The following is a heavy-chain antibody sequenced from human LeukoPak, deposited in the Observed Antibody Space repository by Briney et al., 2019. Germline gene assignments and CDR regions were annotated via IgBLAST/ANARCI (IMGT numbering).Heavy chain of an antibody. CDR3: AREFAHRGIVAYDY. Sequence: GGSLRLSCAASGFTFSSYSMNWVRQAPGKGLEWVSYISSSGSTIYYADSVKGRFTISRDNAKNSLYLQMNSLRAEDTAVYYCAREFAHRGIVAYDYWGQGTLVTVSS. J-gene: IGHJ4*02. CDR2: ISSSGSTI. CDR1: GFTFSSYS. V-gene: IGHV3-48*04. D-gene: IGHD2/OR15-2a*01.